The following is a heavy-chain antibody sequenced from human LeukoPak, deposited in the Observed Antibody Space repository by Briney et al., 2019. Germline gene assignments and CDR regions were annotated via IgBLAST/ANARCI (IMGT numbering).Heavy chain of an antibody. D-gene: IGHD6-13*01. V-gene: IGHV4-59*08. J-gene: IGHJ3*02. CDR3: ARHARIAAAGYDAFDI. Sequence: SETLSLTCTVSGGSISSYYWSWIRQPPGKGLEWIGYIYYSGSTNYNPSLKSRVTISVDTSKNQFSLKLSSVTAADTAVYYCARHARIAAAGYDAFDIWGQGTMVTVSS. CDR2: IYYSGST. CDR1: GGSISSYY.